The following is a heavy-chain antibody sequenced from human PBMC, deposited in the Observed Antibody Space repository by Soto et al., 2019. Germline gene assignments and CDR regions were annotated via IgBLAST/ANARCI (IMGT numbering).Heavy chain of an antibody. V-gene: IGHV4-59*08. CDR1: GGSISSYY. J-gene: IGHJ4*02. CDR3: ARLNYYDSSGYYYLMYFDY. CDR2: FYYSGST. Sequence: PSETLSLTCTVFGGSISSYYWSWIRQPPGKGLEWIGYFYYSGSTNYNPSLKSRVTISVDTSKNHFSLKLSSVTAADTAVYYCARLNYYDSSGYYYLMYFDYWGQGTLVTVSS. D-gene: IGHD3-22*01.